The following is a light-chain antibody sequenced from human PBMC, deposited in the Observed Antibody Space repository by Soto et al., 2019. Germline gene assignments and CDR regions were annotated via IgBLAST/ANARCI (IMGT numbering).Light chain of an antibody. J-gene: IGLJ2*01. CDR2: DVS. V-gene: IGLV2-11*01. CDR3: CSYAGSYNVV. Sequence: QSVLTQPRSVSGSPGQSVTISCTGTSSDVGGYNYVSWYQQHPGKAPKLMIYDVSKRPSGVPDRFSGSKSGNTASLTISGLQVEDEADYYCCSYAGSYNVVFGGGTKLTVL. CDR1: SSDVGGYNY.